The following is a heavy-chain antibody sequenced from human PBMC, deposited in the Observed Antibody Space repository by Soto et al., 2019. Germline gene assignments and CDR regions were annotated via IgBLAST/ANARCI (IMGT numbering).Heavy chain of an antibody. V-gene: IGHV2-70*16. D-gene: IGHD1-1*01. J-gene: IGHJ4*02. CDR2: IDWDDDK. Sequence: QPLTMECTFRGFPHSYSEKCVSWIRQPPGKAPEWLARIDWDDDKFYSTSLKTRLTISKDTSKNQVVLTMTNMDPVDTATYYCASITEYRKYRGYFGSCGEGTLGTVSS. CDR3: ASITEYRKYRGYFGS. CDR1: GFPHSYSEKC.